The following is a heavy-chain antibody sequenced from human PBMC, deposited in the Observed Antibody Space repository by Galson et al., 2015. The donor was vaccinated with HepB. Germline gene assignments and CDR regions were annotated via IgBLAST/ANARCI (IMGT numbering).Heavy chain of an antibody. J-gene: IGHJ5*02. D-gene: IGHD2-15*01. Sequence: SVTVSCKASGYTFTSYDINWVRQATGQGLEWMGWMNPNSGNTGYAQKFQGRVTMTRNTSISTAYMELSSLRSEDTAVYYCARAGYCSGGSCTGNWFDPWGQGTLVTVSS. CDR3: ARAGYCSGGSCTGNWFDP. V-gene: IGHV1-8*01. CDR2: MNPNSGNT. CDR1: GYTFTSYD.